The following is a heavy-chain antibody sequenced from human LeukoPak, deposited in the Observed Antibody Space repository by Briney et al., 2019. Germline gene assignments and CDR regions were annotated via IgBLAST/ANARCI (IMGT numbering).Heavy chain of an antibody. Sequence: GGSLRLSCAASGFTFSSSGMYWVRQAPGKGLEWVAVISYDGNNKYYADSVKGRFTISRDNSKNTLYLQMNSLRAEDTAVYSCAKGRRDGYNSGPRGDIWGQGTMVTVSS. J-gene: IGHJ3*02. CDR3: AKGRRDGYNSGPRGDI. D-gene: IGHD5-24*01. V-gene: IGHV3-30*18. CDR1: GFTFSSSG. CDR2: ISYDGNNK.